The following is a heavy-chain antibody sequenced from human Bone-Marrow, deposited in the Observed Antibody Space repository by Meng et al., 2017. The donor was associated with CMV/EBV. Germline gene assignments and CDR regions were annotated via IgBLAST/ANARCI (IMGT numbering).Heavy chain of an antibody. CDR3: ARVPQGAAAYYYYGMDV. J-gene: IGHJ6*02. Sequence: ASVKVSCKASGYTFTGYYMHWVRQAPGQGLEWMGWINPNSGGTNYAQKFQGRVTMTRDTSISTAYMELSRLRSEDTAVYYCARVPQGAAAYYYYGMDVWGQGTTVTVSS. CDR2: INPNSGGT. V-gene: IGHV1-2*02. CDR1: GYTFTGYY. D-gene: IGHD2-2*01.